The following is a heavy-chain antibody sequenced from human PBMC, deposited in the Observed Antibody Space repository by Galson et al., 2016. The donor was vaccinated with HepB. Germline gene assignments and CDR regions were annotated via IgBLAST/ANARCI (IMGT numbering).Heavy chain of an antibody. CDR2: IWSDGSNR. Sequence: SLRLSCAVSGFTFSRSDMHWVRQAPGKGLEWVAVIWSDGSNRYYADSVQGRFTISRDNSKNTLFLQMNSLRAEDTAVYYCARDRSSWRLYYYYGMDVWGQGTTVTVSS. V-gene: IGHV3-33*01. CDR1: GFTFSRSD. CDR3: ARDRSSWRLYYYYGMDV. J-gene: IGHJ6*02. D-gene: IGHD6-13*01.